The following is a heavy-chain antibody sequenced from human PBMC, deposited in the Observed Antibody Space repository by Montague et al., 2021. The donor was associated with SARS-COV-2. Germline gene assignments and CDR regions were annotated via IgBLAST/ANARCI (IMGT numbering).Heavy chain of an antibody. Sequence: SETLSLTCAVSGGSISSSYWSWIRQPPGKGVEWFGYIYHYSGAKYNPSLKSRGTITVDTSKNQFSLKLSTVTAADTTVYYCAAQTDCDYYSLDVWGQGTTVTVS. D-gene: IGHD2-21*01. CDR1: GGSISSSY. J-gene: IGHJ6*02. V-gene: IGHV4-59*08. CDR3: AAQTDCDYYSLDV. CDR2: IYHYSGA.